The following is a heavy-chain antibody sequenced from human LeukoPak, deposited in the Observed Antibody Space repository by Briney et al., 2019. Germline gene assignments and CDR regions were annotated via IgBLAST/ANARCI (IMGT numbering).Heavy chain of an antibody. J-gene: IGHJ4*02. D-gene: IGHD3-3*01. CDR1: AFSLNAYS. Sequence: PGGSLRLSCAASAFSLNAYSMNWVRQAPGKGLEWVSYISSSSSTIYYADSVKGRFTISRDNAKNSLYLQMNSLRAEDTAVYYCARDPTPAYYDFWSGYYDAFDYWGQGTLVTVSS. V-gene: IGHV3-48*01. CDR3: ARDPTPAYYDFWSGYYDAFDY. CDR2: ISSSSSTI.